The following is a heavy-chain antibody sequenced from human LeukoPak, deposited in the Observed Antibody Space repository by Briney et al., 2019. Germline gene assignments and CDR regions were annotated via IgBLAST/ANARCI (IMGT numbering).Heavy chain of an antibody. CDR2: ISSSGSTI. CDR3: AKPRGYSYLGTFDY. CDR1: GFTFSSYE. D-gene: IGHD5-18*01. J-gene: IGHJ4*02. Sequence: GGSLRLSCAASGFTFSSYEMNWVRQAPGKGLEWVSYISSSGSTIYYADSVKGRFTISRDNSKNTLYLQMNSLRAEDTAVYYCAKPRGYSYLGTFDYWGQGTLVTVSS. V-gene: IGHV3-48*03.